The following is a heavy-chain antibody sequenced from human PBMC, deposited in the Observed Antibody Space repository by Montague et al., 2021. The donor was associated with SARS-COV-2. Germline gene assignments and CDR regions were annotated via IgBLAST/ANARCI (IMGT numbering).Heavy chain of an antibody. V-gene: IGHV2-70*11. D-gene: IGHD6-13*01. Sequence: PALVKPTQTLTPTCTFSGFSLSTSGMCVSWFRQPPGKALEWLARIDWDDDKYYSTSLKTRLTISKDTSKNQVVLTMTNMDPMDTATYYCAREIAAAPDYWGQGTLVTVSS. J-gene: IGHJ4*02. CDR3: AREIAAAPDY. CDR2: IDWDDDK. CDR1: GFSLSTSGMC.